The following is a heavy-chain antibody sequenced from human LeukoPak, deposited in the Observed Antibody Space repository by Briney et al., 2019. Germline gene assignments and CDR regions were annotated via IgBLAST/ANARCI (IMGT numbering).Heavy chain of an antibody. J-gene: IGHJ4*02. CDR1: GGSFSGYY. CDR3: AKTPNAVVRGGYYFDY. Sequence: PSETLSLTCAVYGGSFSGYYWSWIRQPPGKGLEWIGEINHSGSTNYNPSLKSRVTISVDTSKNQFSLKLSSVTAADTAVYYCAKTPNAVVRGGYYFDYWGQGTLVTVSS. D-gene: IGHD6-6*01. V-gene: IGHV4-34*01. CDR2: INHSGST.